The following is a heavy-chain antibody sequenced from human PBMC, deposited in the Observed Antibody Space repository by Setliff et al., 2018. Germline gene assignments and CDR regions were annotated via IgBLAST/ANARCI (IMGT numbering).Heavy chain of an antibody. Sequence: SETLSLTCAVYGESFDNHYWTWIRQPPGERLEWIGEINHRGSTDYKPSLESRLTMSVDTSRNQFSLNLGSVTAADTGVYYCARGRIAERPEAIDYWGQGTPVTVSS. CDR3: ARGRIAERPEAIDY. CDR1: GESFDNHY. J-gene: IGHJ4*02. D-gene: IGHD6-6*01. V-gene: IGHV4-34*01. CDR2: INHRGST.